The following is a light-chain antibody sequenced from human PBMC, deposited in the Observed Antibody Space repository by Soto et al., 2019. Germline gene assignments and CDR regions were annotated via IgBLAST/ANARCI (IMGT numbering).Light chain of an antibody. J-gene: IGLJ2*01. V-gene: IGLV4-69*01. CDR1: SGHSSYA. CDR3: QTWGTYVV. Sequence: QSVLTQSPSASASLGASVKLTCTLSSGHSSYAIAWHQQQPEKGPRYLMKLNSDGSHSEGDGIPDRFSGSSSGAERYLTISSLQSEDEADYYCQTWGTYVVFGGGTKLTVL. CDR2: LNSDGSH.